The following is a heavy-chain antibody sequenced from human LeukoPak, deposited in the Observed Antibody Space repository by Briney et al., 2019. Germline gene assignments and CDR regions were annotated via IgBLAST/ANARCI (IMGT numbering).Heavy chain of an antibody. J-gene: IGHJ4*02. V-gene: IGHV4-39*01. CDR2: IYYSGST. D-gene: IGHD3-10*01. Sequence: SETLSLTCTVSGGSISSSSYYWGWIRQPPGKGLEWIGSIYYSGSTYYNPSLKSRVTISVDTSKNQFSLKLSSVTAADTAVYYCARIGELLPPFMLPGDYYFDYWGQGTLVTASS. CDR1: GGSISSSSYY. CDR3: ARIGELLPPFMLPGDYYFDY.